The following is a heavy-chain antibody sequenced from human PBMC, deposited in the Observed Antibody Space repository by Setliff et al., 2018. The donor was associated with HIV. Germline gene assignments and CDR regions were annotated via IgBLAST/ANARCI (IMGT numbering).Heavy chain of an antibody. J-gene: IGHJ4*02. Sequence: PSETLSLTCSVSGDSISSGNFFWSWIRQSPGKGLEWIGYIYFSGSATHNPSLKSPASISVDTSKNQFYLKLSSVTAADTAVYYCARGRVFCGRDSCYNFDYWGQGIQVTVSS. D-gene: IGHD2-21*02. CDR1: GDSISSGNFF. V-gene: IGHV4-31*01. CDR2: IYFSGSA. CDR3: ARGRVFCGRDSCYNFDY.